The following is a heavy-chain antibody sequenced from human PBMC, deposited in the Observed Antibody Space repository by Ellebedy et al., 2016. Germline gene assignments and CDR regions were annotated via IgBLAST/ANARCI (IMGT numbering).Heavy chain of an antibody. CDR1: GYTFTSYY. V-gene: IGHV1-46*01. J-gene: IGHJ6*03. CDR3: ARGIVVVPAAIRGGVYYYYYMDV. Sequence: ASVKVSXKASGYTFTSYYMHWVRQAPGQGLEWMGIINPSGGSTSYAQKFQGRVTMTRDTSTSTVYMELSSLRSEDTAVYYCARGIVVVPAAIRGGVYYYYYMDVWGKGTTVTVSS. CDR2: INPSGGST. D-gene: IGHD2-2*02.